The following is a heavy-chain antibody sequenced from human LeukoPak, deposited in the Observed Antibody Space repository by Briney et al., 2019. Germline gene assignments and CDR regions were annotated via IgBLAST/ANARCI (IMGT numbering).Heavy chain of an antibody. CDR1: GYTFTGYY. Sequence: GASVKVSCKASGYTFTGYYMHWVRQAPGQGLEWMGWINPNSGGTNYAQKFQGRVTMTRDTSISTAYMELTGLTSEDTSVYYCAIRSSTVAKFPFHYWGKGTLVTVSS. CDR2: INPNSGGT. D-gene: IGHD4-17*01. J-gene: IGHJ4*02. V-gene: IGHV1-2*02. CDR3: AIRSSTVAKFPFHY.